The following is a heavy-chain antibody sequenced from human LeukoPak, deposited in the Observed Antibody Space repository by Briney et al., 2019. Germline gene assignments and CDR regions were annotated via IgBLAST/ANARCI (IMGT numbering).Heavy chain of an antibody. V-gene: IGHV3-21*01. CDR2: ISSSSSYI. CDR1: GFTFSSYS. CDR3: ARAGGSEKPEYYYYGMDV. Sequence: PGGSLRLSCAASGFTFSSYSMNWVRQAPGKGLEWVSSISSSSSYIYYADSVKGRFTISRDNAKNSLYLQMNSLRAEDTAVYYCARAGGSEKPEYYYYGMDVWAKGPRSPSPQ. J-gene: IGHJ6*04. D-gene: IGHD3-10*01.